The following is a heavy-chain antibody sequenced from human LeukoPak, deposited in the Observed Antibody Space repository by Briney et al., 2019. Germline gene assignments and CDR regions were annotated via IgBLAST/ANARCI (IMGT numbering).Heavy chain of an antibody. CDR1: GFTFSSYG. D-gene: IGHD5-18*01. CDR3: AKKEGYSYGPGFDY. J-gene: IGHJ4*02. CDR2: IRYDGSNK. V-gene: IGHV3-30*02. Sequence: GGSLRLSCAASGFTFSSYGMHWVRQAPGKGLEWVAFIRYDGSNKYYADSVKGRLTVSRDNSKNTLYLQMNSLRAEDTAVYYCAKKEGYSYGPGFDYWGQGTLVTVSS.